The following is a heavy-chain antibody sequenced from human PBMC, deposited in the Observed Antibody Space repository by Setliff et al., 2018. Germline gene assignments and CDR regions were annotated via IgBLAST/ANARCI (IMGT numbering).Heavy chain of an antibody. D-gene: IGHD3-22*01. J-gene: IGHJ4*02. CDR2: IYTSGST. CDR1: GGSISSGTYY. V-gene: IGHV4-61*02. CDR3: ATRPHDRSGTYHPVFDY. Sequence: SETLSLTCTVSGGSISSGTYYWSWIRQPAGKGLEWIGRIYTSGSTNYNPSLKSRVTMSLDTSKNQFSLKLTSVTAEDTAVYYCATRPHDRSGTYHPVFDYWGQGTLVTVSS.